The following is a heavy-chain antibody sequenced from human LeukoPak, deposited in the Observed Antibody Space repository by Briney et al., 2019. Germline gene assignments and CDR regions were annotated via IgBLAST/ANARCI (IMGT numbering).Heavy chain of an antibody. Sequence: ASLKVSCKASGYTFTGYYMYCVRHGPGEGVGWMGWSNANSGVTNYAQTCQGGVTLTTETSLSTTYMVLSALRSDDTAVYFCARTYYHAADALDPWGQGTLVTVSS. CDR1: GYTFTGYY. J-gene: IGHJ5*02. CDR2: SNANSGVT. D-gene: IGHD3-10*01. V-gene: IGHV1-2*02. CDR3: ARTYYHAADALDP.